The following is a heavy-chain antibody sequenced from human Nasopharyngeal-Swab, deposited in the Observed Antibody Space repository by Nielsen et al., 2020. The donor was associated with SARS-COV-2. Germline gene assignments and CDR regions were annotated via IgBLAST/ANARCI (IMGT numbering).Heavy chain of an antibody. D-gene: IGHD2-15*01. CDR2: ISSSGSTI. CDR1: GFTFSDYY. CDR3: ARDLGYCSGGSCYSSDYYGMDV. V-gene: IGHV3-11*04. J-gene: IGHJ6*02. Sequence: GESLKISCAASGFTFSDYYMSWIRQAPGKGLEWVSYISSSGSTIYYADSVKGRFTISRDNAKNSLYLQMNSLRAEDTAVYYCARDLGYCSGGSCYSSDYYGMDVWDQGTTVTVSS.